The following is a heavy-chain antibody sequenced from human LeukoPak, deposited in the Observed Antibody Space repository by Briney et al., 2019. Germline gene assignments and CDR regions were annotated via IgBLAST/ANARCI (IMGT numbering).Heavy chain of an antibody. Sequence: GGSLRLSCTASGFTFSSYEVNWVRQAPGKGLEWVSYISSSGSTIYYADSVKGRFTISRDNAKNSLYLQMDSLRAEDTAVYYCAMGYSYGLRYWGQGTLVTVSS. D-gene: IGHD5-18*01. V-gene: IGHV3-48*03. CDR2: ISSSGSTI. CDR3: AMGYSYGLRY. J-gene: IGHJ4*02. CDR1: GFTFSSYE.